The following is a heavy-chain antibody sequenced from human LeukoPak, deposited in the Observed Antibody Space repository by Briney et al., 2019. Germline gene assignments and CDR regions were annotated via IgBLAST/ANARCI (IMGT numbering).Heavy chain of an antibody. V-gene: IGHV1-18*01. J-gene: IGHJ6*02. CDR3: ARDPRYCSSTSCYLTLDYYYGMDV. D-gene: IGHD2-2*01. Sequence: GASVKVSCKASGGTFSSHTINWVRQAPGQGLEWMGWISAYNGNTNYAQKLQGRVTMTTDTSTSTAYMELRSLRSDDTAVYYCARDPRYCSSTSCYLTLDYYYGMDVWGQGTTVTVSS. CDR1: GGTFSSHT. CDR2: ISAYNGNT.